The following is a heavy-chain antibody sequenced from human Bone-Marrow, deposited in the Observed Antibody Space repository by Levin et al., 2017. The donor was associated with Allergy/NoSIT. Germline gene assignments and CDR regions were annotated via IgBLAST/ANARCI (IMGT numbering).Heavy chain of an antibody. J-gene: IGHJ5*02. Sequence: SLLLSFSSSFFPFLLSFLSWVRQAPGKGLEWVANIKQDGSEKYYLDSVKGRFTLSLSHAKNSVCLQMTNLRADDTAVYYCTRTISATPGISWGQGTLVTVSS. D-gene: IGHD3-9*01. CDR2: IKQDGSEK. V-gene: IGHV3-7*01. CDR3: TRTISATPGIS. CDR1: FFPFLLSF.